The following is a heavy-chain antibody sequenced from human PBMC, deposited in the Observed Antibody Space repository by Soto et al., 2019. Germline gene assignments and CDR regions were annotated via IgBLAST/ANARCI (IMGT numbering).Heavy chain of an antibody. CDR3: ARDGFDVSVTSSSAYYYGMDV. CDR2: IWYDGSNK. V-gene: IGHV3-33*01. Sequence: GGSLRLSCAASGFTFSSYGMHWVRQAPGKGLEWVAVIWYDGSNKYYADSVKGRFTISRDNSKNTLYLQMNSLRAEDTAVYYCARDGFDVSVTSSSAYYYGMDVWGQGTTVTVSS. J-gene: IGHJ6*02. CDR1: GFTFSSYG. D-gene: IGHD6-6*01.